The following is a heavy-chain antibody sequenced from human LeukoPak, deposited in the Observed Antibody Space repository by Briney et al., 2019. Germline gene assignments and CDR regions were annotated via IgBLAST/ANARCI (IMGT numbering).Heavy chain of an antibody. CDR1: GGTFSSYA. Sequence: GASVNVSCKASGGTFSSYAISWVRQAPGQGLEWMGGIIPIFSTANYAQKFQGRVTITADESTSTAYMELRSLRSDDTAVYYCAREELWSRDFDPWGQGTLVTVSS. J-gene: IGHJ5*02. D-gene: IGHD3-10*01. CDR3: AREELWSRDFDP. CDR2: IIPIFSTA. V-gene: IGHV1-69*13.